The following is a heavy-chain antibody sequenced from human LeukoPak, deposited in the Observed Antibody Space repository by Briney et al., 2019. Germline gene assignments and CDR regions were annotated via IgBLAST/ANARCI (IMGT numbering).Heavy chain of an antibody. V-gene: IGHV1-46*01. CDR1: GYTFTSYY. J-gene: IGHJ4*02. CDR2: INPSGGST. Sequence: GASAKVSCKASGYTFTSYYMHWVRQAPGQGLEWMGIINPSGGSTSYAQKFQGRVTMTRDTSTSTVYMELSSLRSEDTAVYYCARSGVVPWFGETNYFDYWGQGTLVAVSS. D-gene: IGHD3-10*01. CDR3: ARSGVVPWFGETNYFDY.